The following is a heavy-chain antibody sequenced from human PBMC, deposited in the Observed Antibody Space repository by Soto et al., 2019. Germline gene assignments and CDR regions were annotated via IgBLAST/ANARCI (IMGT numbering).Heavy chain of an antibody. D-gene: IGHD5-18*01. CDR2: IISTGRT. V-gene: IGHV4-39*02. CDR1: GGSVNSENHY. Sequence: SETLSLTCTVSGGSVNSENHYWVWVRQPPGKGLEWISSIISTGRTYYNPSLKSRVTMSVDTSKNHFSLILSSVTVADTAVYYCARDRSSGGAYSRRWFDPWGQGTQVTVSS. CDR3: ARDRSSGGAYSRRWFDP. J-gene: IGHJ5*02.